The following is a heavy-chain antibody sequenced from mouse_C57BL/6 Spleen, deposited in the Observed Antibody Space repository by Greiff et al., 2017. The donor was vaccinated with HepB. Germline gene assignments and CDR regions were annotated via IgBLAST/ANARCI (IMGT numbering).Heavy chain of an antibody. V-gene: IGHV1-69*01. D-gene: IGHD1-1*01. CDR2: IDPSDSYT. J-gene: IGHJ4*01. CDR1: GYTFTSYW. CDR3: ARHGSSYNYYAMDY. Sequence: QVQLQQPGAELVMPGASVKLSCKASGYTFTSYWMHWVKQRPGQGLEWIGEIDPSDSYTNYNQKFKGKSTLTVDKSSSTAYMQPSSLTSEDSAVYYCARHGSSYNYYAMDYWGQGTSVTVSS.